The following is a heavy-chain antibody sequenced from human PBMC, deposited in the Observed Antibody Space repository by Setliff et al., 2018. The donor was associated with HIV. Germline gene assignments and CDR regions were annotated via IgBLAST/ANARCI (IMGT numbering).Heavy chain of an antibody. CDR3: ARDQWVGATADYYYYMDV. CDR1: GFTFSSYG. CDR2: ISGSSTTI. D-gene: IGHD1-26*01. Sequence: PGESLKISCAASGFTFSSYGMTWVRQAPGKGLEWVSYISGSSTTIYYADSVKGRFTISRDNAKNSLYLQMNTLRAEDTAVYYCARDQWVGATADYYYYMDVWGKGTTVTVSS. V-gene: IGHV3-48*04. J-gene: IGHJ6*03.